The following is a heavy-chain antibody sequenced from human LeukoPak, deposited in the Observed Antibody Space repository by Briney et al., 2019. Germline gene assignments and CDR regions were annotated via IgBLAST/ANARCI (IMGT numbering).Heavy chain of an antibody. Sequence: ASVKVSCKASGYTLSGHFIHWVRQAPGQGLEWMGWISPNSGGTNYAQKFQGRVTMTRDTSISTAYMELSRLRSDDTAVYYCARVGDIVVVVAATPRHFQHWGQGTLVTVSS. J-gene: IGHJ1*01. D-gene: IGHD2-15*01. V-gene: IGHV1-2*02. CDR2: ISPNSGGT. CDR1: GYTLSGHF. CDR3: ARVGDIVVVVAATPRHFQH.